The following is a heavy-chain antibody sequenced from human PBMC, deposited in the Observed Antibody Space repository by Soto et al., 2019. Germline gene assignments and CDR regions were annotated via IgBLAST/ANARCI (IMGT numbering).Heavy chain of an antibody. CDR2: IRSKAYGGTT. J-gene: IGHJ4*02. CDR3: TRVRDGYNLGDVDY. V-gene: IGHV3-49*03. D-gene: IGHD5-12*01. Sequence: GGSLRLSCTASGFTFGDYAMSWFRQAPGKGLEWVGFIRSKAYGGTTEYAASVKGRFTISRDDSKSIAYLQMNSLKTEDTAVYYCTRVRDGYNLGDVDYWGQGPLVTVSS. CDR1: GFTFGDYA.